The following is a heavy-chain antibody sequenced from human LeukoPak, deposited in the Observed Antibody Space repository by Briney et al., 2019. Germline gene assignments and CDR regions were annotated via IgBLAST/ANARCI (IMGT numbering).Heavy chain of an antibody. CDR2: ISWNSGSI. D-gene: IGHD4-17*01. Sequence: GGSLRLSCAASGFTFDDYAMHWVRQAPGKGLEWVSGISWNSGSIGYADSVKGRFTISRDNAKNSLYLQMNSLRAEDTALYYCAEDWRRTVTTPFDYWGQGTLVTVSS. CDR3: AEDWRRTVTTPFDY. V-gene: IGHV3-9*01. J-gene: IGHJ4*02. CDR1: GFTFDDYA.